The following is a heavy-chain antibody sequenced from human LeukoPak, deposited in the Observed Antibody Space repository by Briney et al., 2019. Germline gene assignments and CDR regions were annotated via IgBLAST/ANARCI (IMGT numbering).Heavy chain of an antibody. CDR1: GFTFSSYE. D-gene: IGHD3-10*01. CDR3: ARAGSWFGELFNYFDY. V-gene: IGHV3-48*03. CDR2: ISSSGSTI. J-gene: IGHJ4*02. Sequence: GGSLRLSCAASGFTFSSYEMNWVRQAPGKGLEWVSYISSSGSTIYYADSVKGRFTISRDNAKNSLYLQMNSLRAEDTAVYYCARAGSWFGELFNYFDYWGQGTLVTVSS.